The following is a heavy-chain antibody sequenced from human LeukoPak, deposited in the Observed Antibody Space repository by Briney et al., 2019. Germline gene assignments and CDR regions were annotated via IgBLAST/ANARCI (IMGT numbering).Heavy chain of an antibody. D-gene: IGHD3-3*01. V-gene: IGHV3-21*01. Sequence: HGGSLRLSCAASGFTFSSYSMNWVRQAPGKGLEWVSSISSSSSYIYYADSVKGRFTISRDNAKNSLYLQMNSLRAEDTAVYYCARDTPPYYDFWSGYYNYYYYYMDVWGKGTTVTVSS. J-gene: IGHJ6*03. CDR2: ISSSSSYI. CDR3: ARDTPPYYDFWSGYYNYYYYYMDV. CDR1: GFTFSSYS.